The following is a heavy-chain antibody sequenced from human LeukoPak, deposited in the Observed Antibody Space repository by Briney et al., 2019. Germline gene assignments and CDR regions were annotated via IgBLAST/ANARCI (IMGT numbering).Heavy chain of an antibody. CDR1: GFTFSSYS. J-gene: IGHJ4*02. CDR3: ARSSLGYCSSTRCYRSIDY. D-gene: IGHD2-2*01. V-gene: IGHV3-21*01. CDR2: ISSSSSYI. Sequence: GGSLRLSCAASGFTFSSYSMNWARQAPGKGLEWVSSISSSSSYIYYADSVKGRFTISRDNAKNPLYLQMNSLRAEDTAVYYCARSSLGYCSSTRCYRSIDYWGQGTLVTVSS.